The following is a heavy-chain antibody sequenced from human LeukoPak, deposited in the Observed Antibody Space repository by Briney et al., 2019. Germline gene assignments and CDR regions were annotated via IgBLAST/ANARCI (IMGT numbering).Heavy chain of an antibody. Sequence: SETLSLTCSVSGYSVSSGFYWGWIRQPPGKGLEWIGSIYYSGSTYYNPSLKSRVTISVDTSKNQFSLKLSSVTAADTAVYYCARTNYYDSSGYSRGAFDIWGQGTMVTVSS. CDR2: IYYSGST. CDR3: ARTNYYDSSGYSRGAFDI. CDR1: GYSVSSGFY. J-gene: IGHJ3*02. V-gene: IGHV4-38-2*02. D-gene: IGHD3-22*01.